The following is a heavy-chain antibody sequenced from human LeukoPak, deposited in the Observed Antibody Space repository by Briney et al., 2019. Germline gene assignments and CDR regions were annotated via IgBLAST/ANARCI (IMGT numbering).Heavy chain of an antibody. J-gene: IGHJ4*02. Sequence: GGSLRLSCAASGFTFSDYWMTWVRQAPGKGPEWVANIREDGRKAYYVGSVMGRFTISRDNVKNSVYLRMNYLRAEDTAVYYCARDQVGGHYQFWGQGALVAVSS. CDR2: IREDGRKA. CDR3: ARDQVGGHYQF. D-gene: IGHD2-21*02. V-gene: IGHV3-7*01. CDR1: GFTFSDYW.